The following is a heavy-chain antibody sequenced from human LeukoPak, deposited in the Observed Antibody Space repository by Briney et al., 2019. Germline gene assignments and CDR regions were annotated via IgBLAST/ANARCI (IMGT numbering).Heavy chain of an antibody. CDR1: GGSISRYY. J-gene: IGHJ4*02. D-gene: IGHD1-26*01. V-gene: IGHV4-4*07. Sequence: SGTPSPTRTVSGGSISRYYWSWIRQPAREGLGGIGRIYTSGSTNYNPSLKSRVTMSVDTSKNQFSLKLSSVTAADTAVYYCACSEWELTRVVDYWGQGTLVTVSS. CDR3: ACSEWELTRVVDY. CDR2: IYTSGST.